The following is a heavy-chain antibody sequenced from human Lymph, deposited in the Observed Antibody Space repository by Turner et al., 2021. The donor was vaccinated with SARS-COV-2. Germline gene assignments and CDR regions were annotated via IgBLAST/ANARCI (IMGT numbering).Heavy chain of an antibody. Sequence: QLVESGGGVVQPGRSLRLSCAASGFTFSSYAMHWVRQAPGKGLEGVALISDDGSNKYYADSVKGRFTISRDNSKNTLYLQVNSLIAEVTAVYDCARDLGGYEDYWGQGTLVTVSS. D-gene: IGHD3-3*01. J-gene: IGHJ4*02. V-gene: IGHV3-30-3*01. CDR3: ARDLGGYEDY. CDR1: GFTFSSYA. CDR2: ISDDGSNK.